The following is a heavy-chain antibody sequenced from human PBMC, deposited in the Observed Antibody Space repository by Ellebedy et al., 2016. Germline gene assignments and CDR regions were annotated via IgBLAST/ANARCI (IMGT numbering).Heavy chain of an antibody. CDR3: ARDLSSSWYYYYYYGMDV. J-gene: IGHJ6*02. CDR2: ISYDGSNK. D-gene: IGHD6-13*01. V-gene: IGHV3-30-3*01. CDR1: GFTFSSYA. Sequence: GESLKISCAASGFTFSSYAMHWVRQAPGKGLEWVAVISYDGSNKYYADSVKGRFTISRDNSKNTLYLQMNSLRAEDTAVYYCARDLSSSWYYYYYYGMDVWGQGTTVTVSS.